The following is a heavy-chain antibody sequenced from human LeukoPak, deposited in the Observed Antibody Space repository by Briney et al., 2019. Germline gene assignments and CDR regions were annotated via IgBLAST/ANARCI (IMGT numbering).Heavy chain of an antibody. CDR2: INSDGSST. Sequence: GGSLRLSCAASGFTFSSYWMHWVRQAPGKGLVWVSRINSDGSSTSYADSVKGRFTISRDNAKNTLYLQMNSLRAEDTAVYYCARVRGYQLRWFLREIFDYWGQGTLVTVSS. J-gene: IGHJ4*02. CDR1: GFTFSSYW. D-gene: IGHD4-23*01. V-gene: IGHV3-74*01. CDR3: ARVRGYQLRWFLREIFDY.